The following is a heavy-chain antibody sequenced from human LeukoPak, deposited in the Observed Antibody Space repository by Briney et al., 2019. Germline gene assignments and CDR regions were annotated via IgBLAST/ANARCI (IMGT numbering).Heavy chain of an antibody. Sequence: PSETLSLTCTVSGGFISRSSYYWDWIRQPPGKGPEWIGSIYYSGSTDYNPSLESRVTTSVDTSKNQFSLKLTSVTAADTAVYYCARRGSGWSSDTRAFDIWDQGTMVTVSS. CDR2: IYYSGST. CDR1: GGFISRSSYY. D-gene: IGHD6-19*01. CDR3: ARRGSGWSSDTRAFDI. J-gene: IGHJ3*02. V-gene: IGHV4-39*01.